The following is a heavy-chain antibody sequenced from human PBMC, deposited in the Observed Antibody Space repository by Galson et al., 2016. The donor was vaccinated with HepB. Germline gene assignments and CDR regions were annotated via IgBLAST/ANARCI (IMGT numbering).Heavy chain of an antibody. CDR2: INNDGSET. CDR3: TRDSYSSADY. D-gene: IGHD3-22*01. Sequence: SLRLSCAVSGLTFSSNWFHWVRQAPGRGLVWVSRINNDGSETFYADSVKGRFTIPRDNAKNTVYLQMNSLRAEDSAVYYCTRDSYSSADYWGQGTLVTVSS. J-gene: IGHJ4*02. V-gene: IGHV3-74*01. CDR1: GLTFSSNW.